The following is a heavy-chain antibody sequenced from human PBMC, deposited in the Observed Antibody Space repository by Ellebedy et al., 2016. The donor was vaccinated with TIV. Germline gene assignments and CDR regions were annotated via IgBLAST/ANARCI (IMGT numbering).Heavy chain of an antibody. CDR1: GFTFSSKG. Sequence: GESLKISCVGSGFTFSSKGLHWVRQAPGKGLEWVAVISKNGNDRTYADSVKGRFTISRENAKSSVYLQMNSLRVGDTAVYYCVRGGAAPHNRYFDFWGRGTLVTVSS. CDR3: VRGGAAPHNRYFDF. J-gene: IGHJ2*01. CDR2: ISKNGNDR. D-gene: IGHD1-14*01. V-gene: IGHV3-30*03.